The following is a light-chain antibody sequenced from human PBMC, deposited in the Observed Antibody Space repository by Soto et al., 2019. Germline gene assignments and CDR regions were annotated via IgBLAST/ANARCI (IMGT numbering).Light chain of an antibody. CDR1: QSISSY. J-gene: IGKJ1*01. CDR3: QQSYTMPVT. CDR2: AAS. Sequence: DIQMTQSPSSLSASVGDRVTITCRASQSISSYLNWYQQKPGKAPKLLIHAASSLQSGVPSRFSGSGSGTDFTLTISSLQPEDFATYYCQQSYTMPVTLGQGTRVEIK. V-gene: IGKV1-39*01.